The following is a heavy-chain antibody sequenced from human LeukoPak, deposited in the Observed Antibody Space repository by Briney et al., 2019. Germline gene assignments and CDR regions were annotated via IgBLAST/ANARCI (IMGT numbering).Heavy chain of an antibody. D-gene: IGHD6-19*01. CDR2: IYYSGST. CDR3: AREGTAVAGVPI. Sequence: SETLSLTCTVSGGSISSYYWSWIRQPPGKGLEWIGYIYYSGSTNYNPSLKSRVTISVDTSKNQFSLKLSSVTAADTAVYYCAREGTAVAGVPIWGQGTMVTVSS. CDR1: GGSISSYY. J-gene: IGHJ3*02. V-gene: IGHV4-59*01.